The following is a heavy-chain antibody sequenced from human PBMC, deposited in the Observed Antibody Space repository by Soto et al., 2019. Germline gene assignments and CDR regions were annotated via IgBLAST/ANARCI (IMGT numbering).Heavy chain of an antibody. D-gene: IGHD2-8*01. CDR1: GFTFSSYA. J-gene: IGHJ6*02. V-gene: IGHV3-30-3*01. Sequence: GSLRLSCAASGFTFSSYAMHWVRQAPGKGLEWVAVISYDGSNKYYADSVKGRFTISRDNSKNTLYLQMNSLRAEDTAVYYCAREYRVLNYYYGMDVWGQGTTVTVSS. CDR2: ISYDGSNK. CDR3: AREYRVLNYYYGMDV.